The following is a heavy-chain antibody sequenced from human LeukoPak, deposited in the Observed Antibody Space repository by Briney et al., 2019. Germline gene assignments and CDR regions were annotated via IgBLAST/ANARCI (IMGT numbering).Heavy chain of an antibody. J-gene: IGHJ4*02. CDR3: ARKSASGNYPLDY. V-gene: IGHV3-7*05. D-gene: IGHD3-10*01. CDR2: INQGGSGT. CDR1: GFTFSTYW. Sequence: GGSLRLSCAASGFTFSTYWMTWVRQAPGKGLEWVANINQGGSGTYYVDSVKGRFTISRDNAKNTVFLQMSSLRAEDTALYYCARKSASGNYPLDYWGQGTLVTVSS.